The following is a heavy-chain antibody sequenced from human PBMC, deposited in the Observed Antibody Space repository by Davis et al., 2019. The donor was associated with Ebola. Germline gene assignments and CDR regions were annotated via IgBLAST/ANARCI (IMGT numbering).Heavy chain of an antibody. Sequence: GGSLRLSCAASGFTFSSYSMNWVRQAPGKGLEWVSSISRSSSYIYYADSVKGRFTISRDNAKNSLYLQMNSLRAEDTAVYYCARAVCVLGSCYSGSYWGQGTLVTVSS. D-gene: IGHD2-15*01. J-gene: IGHJ4*02. CDR1: GFTFSSYS. CDR3: ARAVCVLGSCYSGSY. CDR2: ISRSSSYI. V-gene: IGHV3-21*01.